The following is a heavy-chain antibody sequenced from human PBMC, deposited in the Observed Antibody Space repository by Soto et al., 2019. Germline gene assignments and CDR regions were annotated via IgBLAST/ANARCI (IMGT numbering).Heavy chain of an antibody. CDR2: IYYSGST. V-gene: IGHV4-30-4*01. J-gene: IGHJ6*02. CDR1: GGSISSGDYY. CDR3: ASHDYAHYGMDV. Sequence: QVQLQESGPGLVKPSQTLSLTCTVSGGSISSGDYYWSWIRQPPGKGLEWIGYIYYSGSTYYNPSLKSRASISVDTSMNQFSLKRSSVTAADTAVYYCASHDYAHYGMDVWGQGTTVTVSS. D-gene: IGHD3-16*01.